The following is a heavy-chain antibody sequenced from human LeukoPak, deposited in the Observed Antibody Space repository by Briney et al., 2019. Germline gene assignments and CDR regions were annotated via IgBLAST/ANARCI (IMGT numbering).Heavy chain of an antibody. Sequence: SQTLSLTCTVSGGSISSGDYYWSWIRQPPGKGLEWIGYIYYSGSTYYNPSLKSRVTISVDTSKNQFSLKLSSVTAADTAVYYCARSSNPYCYDSSGYRYYFDYWGQGTLVTVSS. CDR2: IYYSGST. CDR1: GGSISSGDYY. D-gene: IGHD3-22*01. CDR3: ARSSNPYCYDSSGYRYYFDY. V-gene: IGHV4-30-4*01. J-gene: IGHJ4*02.